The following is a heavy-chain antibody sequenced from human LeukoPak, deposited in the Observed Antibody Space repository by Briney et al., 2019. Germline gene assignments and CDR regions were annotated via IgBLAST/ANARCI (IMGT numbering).Heavy chain of an antibody. D-gene: IGHD2-15*01. V-gene: IGHV4-61*01. Sequence: ASETLSLTCTVSGGSISSSSYYWSWIRQPPGKGLEWIGYIYYSGSTNYNPSLKSRVTISVDTSKNQFSLKLSSVTAADTAVYYCARRLGYCSDGSCYSLNYWGQGTLVTVSS. J-gene: IGHJ4*02. CDR2: IYYSGST. CDR1: GGSISSSSYY. CDR3: ARRLGYCSDGSCYSLNY.